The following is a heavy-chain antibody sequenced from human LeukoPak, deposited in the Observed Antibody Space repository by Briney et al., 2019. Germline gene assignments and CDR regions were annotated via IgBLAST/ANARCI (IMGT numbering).Heavy chain of an antibody. CDR3: AMYNFWSGYYGDY. Sequence: SETLSLTCTVSGGSISSYYWSWIRQPPGKGLEWIGYVSYSGSTNYNPSLKSRVTISEDTSKNHFSLKLSSVTAADTAVYYCAMYNFWSGYYGDYWGQGTLVTASS. J-gene: IGHJ4*02. V-gene: IGHV4-59*01. CDR2: VSYSGST. CDR1: GGSISSYY. D-gene: IGHD3-3*01.